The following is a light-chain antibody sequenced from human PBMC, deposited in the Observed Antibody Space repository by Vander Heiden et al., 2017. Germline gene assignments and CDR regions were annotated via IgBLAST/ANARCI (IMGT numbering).Light chain of an antibody. CDR2: GAS. Sequence: EIVLTQSPGTLSLSPGERATLSCRASQSVSSSYLAWYQQKPGHALRLRIYGASSRATVIPGRVTGSGYGTDFTLTISRLELEDFAVYYCQQDGSSPPISFGQGRRLEIK. CDR1: QSVSSSY. J-gene: IGKJ5*01. V-gene: IGKV3-20*01. CDR3: QQDGSSPPIS.